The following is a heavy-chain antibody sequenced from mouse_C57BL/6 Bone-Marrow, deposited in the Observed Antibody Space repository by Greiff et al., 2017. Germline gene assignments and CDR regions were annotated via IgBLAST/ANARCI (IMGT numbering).Heavy chain of an antibody. Sequence: VQLQQSGAELVKPGASVKISCKASGYAFSSYWMNWVKQRPGKGLEWIGQIYPGDGDTNYNGKFKGKATLTADKSSSTAYMQLSSLTSEDCAVYFCARGDGSSYDYFDYWGQGTTLTVSS. CDR1: GYAFSSYW. V-gene: IGHV1-80*01. CDR3: ARGDGSSYDYFDY. D-gene: IGHD1-1*01. CDR2: IYPGDGDT. J-gene: IGHJ2*01.